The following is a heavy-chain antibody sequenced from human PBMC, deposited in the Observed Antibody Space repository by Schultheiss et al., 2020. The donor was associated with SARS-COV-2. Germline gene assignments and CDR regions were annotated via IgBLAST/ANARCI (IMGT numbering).Heavy chain of an antibody. Sequence: SETLSLTCTVSGGSISSYYWSWIRQPPGKGLEWIGYIYYSGSTNYNPSLKSRVTISVDTSKNQFSLKLSSVTAADTAVYYCARRNSGSKNGMDVWGQGTTVTVSS. J-gene: IGHJ6*02. V-gene: IGHV4-59*12. CDR1: GGSISSYY. D-gene: IGHD6-6*01. CDR2: IYYSGST. CDR3: ARRNSGSKNGMDV.